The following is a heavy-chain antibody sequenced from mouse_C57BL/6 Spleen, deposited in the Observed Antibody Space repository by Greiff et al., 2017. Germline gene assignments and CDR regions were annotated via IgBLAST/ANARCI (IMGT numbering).Heavy chain of an antibody. V-gene: IGHV1-39*01. J-gene: IGHJ3*01. CDR1: GYSFPDYH. D-gene: IGHD1-1*01. Sequence: EVQLQQSGPELVKPGASVKISCKASGYSFPDYHMNWVKQSNGKSLEWIGVINPNYGTTSYNQKFKGKATLTVDQSSSTACMQLNSLTSEDSAVYYCARDYYGSSSYFAYWGQGTLVTVSA. CDR3: ARDYYGSSSYFAY. CDR2: INPNYGTT.